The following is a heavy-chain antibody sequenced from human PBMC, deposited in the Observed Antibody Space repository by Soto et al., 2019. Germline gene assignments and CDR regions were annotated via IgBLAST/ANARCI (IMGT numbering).Heavy chain of an antibody. D-gene: IGHD2-15*01. CDR2: INAGNGNT. J-gene: IGHJ4*02. CDR1: GYTFTSNS. Sequence: SVKVSCKAAGYTFTSNSRHWVRQAPGQRLEWMGWINAGNGNTKYSQKFQGRVTITRDTSASTAYMELSSLRSEDTAVYYCARGPVGGPVGYWGKGTLVTVSP. V-gene: IGHV1-3*01. CDR3: ARGPVGGPVGY.